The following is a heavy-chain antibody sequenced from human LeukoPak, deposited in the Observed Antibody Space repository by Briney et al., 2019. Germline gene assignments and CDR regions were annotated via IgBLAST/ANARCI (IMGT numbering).Heavy chain of an antibody. D-gene: IGHD4-23*01. Sequence: GGSLRLSCAASGFTFSGFAMSWVRRTPGKGLEWVSVISGSGNSPYYADSVKGRFTISRDYSKNTLYLQMSNLRPEDTAVYYCVRDGGVSWTTVLTPLDYWGQGTLVTVSS. CDR1: GFTFSGFA. CDR3: VRDGGVSWTTVLTPLDY. V-gene: IGHV3-23*01. CDR2: ISGSGNSP. J-gene: IGHJ4*02.